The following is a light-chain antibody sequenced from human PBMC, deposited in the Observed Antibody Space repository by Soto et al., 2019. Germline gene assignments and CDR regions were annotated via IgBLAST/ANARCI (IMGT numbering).Light chain of an antibody. CDR1: QNITSN. V-gene: IGKV3-15*01. CDR2: GAS. Sequence: EIVMTQSPGTLSVSPGERATLSCRASQNITSNLTWYQQTPGQAPRLLVYGASTRAIGIPARFSGSGSGTEFTLTISSLQPEDFAVYYCQQYNTWPQTFGQGTKVDIK. J-gene: IGKJ1*01. CDR3: QQYNTWPQT.